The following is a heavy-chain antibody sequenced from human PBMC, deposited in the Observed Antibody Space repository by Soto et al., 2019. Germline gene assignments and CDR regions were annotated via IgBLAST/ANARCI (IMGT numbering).Heavy chain of an antibody. J-gene: IGHJ3*02. D-gene: IGHD6-6*01. V-gene: IGHV1-69*02. CDR1: GGTFSSYT. Sequence: SVKVSCKASGGTFSSYTISWVRQAPGQGLEWMGRIIPILGIANYAQKYQGRVTITADKSTSTAYMELSSLRSEDTAVYYCARSWYSSSSVAFDIWGQGTMVTVSS. CDR2: IIPILGIA. CDR3: ARSWYSSSSVAFDI.